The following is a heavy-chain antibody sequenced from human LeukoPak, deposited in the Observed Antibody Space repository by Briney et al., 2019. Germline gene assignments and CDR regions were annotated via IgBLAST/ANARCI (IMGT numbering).Heavy chain of an antibody. CDR1: GFTFSSYA. V-gene: IGHV3-30-3*01. CDR2: ISYDGSNK. J-gene: IGHJ6*02. Sequence: SGGSLRLSCAASGFTFSSYAMHWVRQAPGKGLEWVAVISYDGSNKYYADSVKGRFTISRDNSKNTLYLQMNSLRAEDTAVYYCAKGKRSSMEPGDVWGQGTTVTVSS. D-gene: IGHD2/OR15-2a*01. CDR3: AKGKRSSMEPGDV.